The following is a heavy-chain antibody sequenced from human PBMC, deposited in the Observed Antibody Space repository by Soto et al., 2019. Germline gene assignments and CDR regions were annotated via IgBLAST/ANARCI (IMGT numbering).Heavy chain of an antibody. CDR1: GYTFIGYY. CDR3: AISPGSAGWYDF. D-gene: IGHD3-16*02. V-gene: IGHV1-2*02. Sequence: QVQLVQSGAEVKKPGASAKVSCKASGYTFIGYYMHWVRQAPGQGLEWMGWINPNSGGTSSAQKFQGRVTMTRDTSITTAYMELSSLRFDATAVYYCAISPGSAGWYDFWGQGTLVTVSS. CDR2: INPNSGGT. J-gene: IGHJ5*01.